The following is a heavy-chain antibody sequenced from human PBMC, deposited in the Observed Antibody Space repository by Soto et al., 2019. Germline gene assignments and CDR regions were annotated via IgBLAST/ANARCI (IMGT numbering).Heavy chain of an antibody. J-gene: IGHJ4*02. D-gene: IGHD3-22*01. CDR3: ARHGMDYYDSSGYYYSPYYFDY. V-gene: IGHV4-34*01. Sequence: SETLSLTCAVYGGSFSGYYWTWIRQPPGKGLEWIGSIYYSGSTYYNPSLKSRVTISVDTSKNQFSLKLSSVTAADTAVYYCARHGMDYYDSSGYYYSPYYFDYWGQGTLVTVSS. CDR1: GGSFSGYY. CDR2: IYYSGST.